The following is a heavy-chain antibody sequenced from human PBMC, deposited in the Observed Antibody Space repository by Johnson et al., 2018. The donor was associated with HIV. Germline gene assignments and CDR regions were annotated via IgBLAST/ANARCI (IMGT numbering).Heavy chain of an antibody. CDR1: GFTFSSYA. D-gene: IGHD6-13*01. CDR2: ISGSGGST. Sequence: VQLVESGGGLVQPGGSLRLSCAASGFTFSSYAMSWVRQAPGKGLEWVSAISGSGGSTYYADSVKGRFTISRDNSNNTLYLQMNSLRAEDTAVYYCASRGREIVAAGILGAFDIWGQGTMVTVSS. CDR3: ASRGREIVAAGILGAFDI. V-gene: IGHV3-23*04. J-gene: IGHJ3*02.